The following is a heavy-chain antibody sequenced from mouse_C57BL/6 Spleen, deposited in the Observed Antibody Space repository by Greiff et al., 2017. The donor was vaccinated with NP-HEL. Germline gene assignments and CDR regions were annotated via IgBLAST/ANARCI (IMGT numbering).Heavy chain of an antibody. Sequence: EVKLMESGGGLVQPGGSLKLSCAASGFTFSDYYMYWVRQTPEKRLEWVAYINNGGGSTYYPDPVKGRFTISRDNAKNTLYLQMSRLKSEDTAMYYCARLVGSRYFDVWGTGTTVTVSS. CDR3: ARLVGSRYFDV. CDR2: INNGGGST. J-gene: IGHJ1*03. V-gene: IGHV5-12*01. CDR1: GFTFSDYY.